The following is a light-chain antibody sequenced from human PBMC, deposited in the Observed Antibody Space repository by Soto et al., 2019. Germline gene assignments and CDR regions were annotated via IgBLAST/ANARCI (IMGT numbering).Light chain of an antibody. CDR1: QSVRSY. CDR2: DAS. Sequence: PGEIATLSCRASQSVRSYLAWYQHKPGQPPRLLICDASNRVSGIPARFSGSGSGTDFTLTISSLEPEDFAVYYCQQRRNWPVTFGGGTKVDIK. CDR3: QQRRNWPVT. J-gene: IGKJ4*01. V-gene: IGKV3-11*01.